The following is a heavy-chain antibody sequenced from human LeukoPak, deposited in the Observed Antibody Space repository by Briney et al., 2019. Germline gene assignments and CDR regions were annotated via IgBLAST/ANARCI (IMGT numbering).Heavy chain of an antibody. CDR2: MNPNSGNT. CDR1: GYTFTSYD. J-gene: IGHJ3*02. Sequence: ASVKVSCKASGYTFTSYDINWVRQATGQGLEWMGWMNPNSGNTGYAQKFQGRVTMTRNTSISTAYMELSSLRSEDTAVYYCARISGWYQGGAFDIWGQGTMVTVSS. V-gene: IGHV1-8*01. CDR3: ARISGWYQGGAFDI. D-gene: IGHD6-19*01.